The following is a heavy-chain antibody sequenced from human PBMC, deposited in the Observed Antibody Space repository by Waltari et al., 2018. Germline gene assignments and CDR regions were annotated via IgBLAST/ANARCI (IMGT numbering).Heavy chain of an antibody. Sequence: QITLKESGPRLVAPTQTLTLTCSLSGFSISASGGGVGWFRQPPGKALEWLALIYWDDTRRDRPSLLGRLTITKDTSENQVVLSMANMGPVDTATYFCARLWWTGNGFDPWGPGTLVTVS. CDR3: ARLWWTGNGFDP. V-gene: IGHV2-5*02. CDR2: IYWDDTR. D-gene: IGHD2-21*01. CDR1: GFSISASGGG. J-gene: IGHJ5*02.